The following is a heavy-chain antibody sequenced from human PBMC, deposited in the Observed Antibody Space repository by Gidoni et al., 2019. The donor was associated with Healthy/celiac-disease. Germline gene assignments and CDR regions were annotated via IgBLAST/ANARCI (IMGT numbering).Heavy chain of an antibody. D-gene: IGHD2-8*02. J-gene: IGHJ5*02. CDR2: ISGRGGST. CDR1: GFTFSSYA. V-gene: IGHV3-23*01. Sequence: EVQLLEAGGGLVQPGGSLRLSCAASGFTFSSYAMSWVRQAPGKGLEWVSAISGRGGSTYYADSVKGRFTISRDNSKNTLYLQMNSLRAEDTAVYYCAKDLERVLKWTFDPWGQGTLVTVSS. CDR3: AKDLERVLKWTFDP.